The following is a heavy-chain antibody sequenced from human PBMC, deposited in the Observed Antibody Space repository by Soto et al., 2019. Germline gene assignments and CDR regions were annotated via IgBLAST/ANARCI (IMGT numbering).Heavy chain of an antibody. Sequence: GESLKISCVTSGFSFSDYAMSWVRQAPGKGLEWVSVISGGSGTTYYAGSVKGRFTTYRDNSKNTLYLYMNSLTAEDTAVYYCAKDRYCSSYSCQTFDHWGQGTLVTVSS. CDR3: AKDRYCSSYSCQTFDH. V-gene: IGHV3-23*01. CDR2: ISGGSGTT. J-gene: IGHJ4*02. D-gene: IGHD2-2*01. CDR1: GFSFSDYA.